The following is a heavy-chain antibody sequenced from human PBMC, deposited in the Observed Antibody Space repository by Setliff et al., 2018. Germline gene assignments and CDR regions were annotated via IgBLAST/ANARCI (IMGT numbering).Heavy chain of an antibody. V-gene: IGHV4-4*08. Sequence: SETLSLTCTVSGGSISSYYWTWIRQPPGKGLDWIGYIYTSGSTNYNPSLKSRVTISVDTSKNQFSLKLSSVSAADTAVYYCARARSGDYSDSTGYLDYWGQGTLVTVSS. CDR2: IYTSGST. D-gene: IGHD3-22*01. CDR3: ARARSGDYSDSTGYLDY. CDR1: GGSISSYY. J-gene: IGHJ4*02.